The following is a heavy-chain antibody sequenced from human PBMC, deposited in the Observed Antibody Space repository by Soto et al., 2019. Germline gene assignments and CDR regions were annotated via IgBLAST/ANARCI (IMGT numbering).Heavy chain of an antibody. J-gene: IGHJ6*02. D-gene: IGHD2-21*02. CDR2: IESGGTA. Sequence: GWSLRLSCNASGFTVSSSYMSWVRQAPGMGLEWVAVIESGGTAHYADSVKGRFTISRDNPNNIIYLQLHTLRAEDTAVYYCAKDLGPLKLLNYVFYGLDVWGQGTTVTVSS. V-gene: IGHV3-53*01. CDR3: AKDLGPLKLLNYVFYGLDV. CDR1: GFTVSSSY.